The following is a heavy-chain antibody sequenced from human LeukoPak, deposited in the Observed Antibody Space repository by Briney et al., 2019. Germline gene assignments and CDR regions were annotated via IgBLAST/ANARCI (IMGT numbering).Heavy chain of an antibody. J-gene: IGHJ3*02. CDR1: GFTVRSNY. V-gene: IGHV3-66*01. CDR2: IHGGGST. D-gene: IGHD6-6*01. CDR3: ARGGSITARPGAFDI. Sequence: PGGSLRLSCAVSGFTVRSNYMSWVRQAPGKGLEWVSDIHGGGSTYYSDSVKGRFTISRDDSKNTLYLQMNSLRAEDTAVYYCARGGSITARPGAFDIWGQGTMVTVSS.